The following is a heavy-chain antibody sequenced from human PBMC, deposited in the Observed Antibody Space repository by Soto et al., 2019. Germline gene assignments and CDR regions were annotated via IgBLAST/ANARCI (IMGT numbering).Heavy chain of an antibody. CDR3: ALRSKAVVPEY. Sequence: QVQLQESGPGLVKPSETLSLTCAVSGDSISSYYFMWIRQPPGKGLESIGYLYYGRSANYNPSIKSRFTWSVDTSTNQCSLTLSSMTAADTSVYYCALRSKAVVPEYCGQGTLVTVSS. CDR2: LYYGRSA. D-gene: IGHD3-22*01. J-gene: IGHJ4*02. V-gene: IGHV4-59*01. CDR1: GDSISSYY.